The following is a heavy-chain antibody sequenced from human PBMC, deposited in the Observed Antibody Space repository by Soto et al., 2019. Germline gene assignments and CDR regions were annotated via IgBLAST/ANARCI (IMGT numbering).Heavy chain of an antibody. V-gene: IGHV1-3*01. CDR1: GYTFTSYT. CDR3: ARGPTSIAAAGPPPFEPLGY. Sequence: ASVKVSCKASGYTFTSYTMHWVRQAPGQRLEWMGRINPSGGRTTLTQKFQGRVTITRDTSASTAYMELSSLRSEDTAVYYCARGPTSIAAAGPPPFEPLGYWGQGTLVTVSS. CDR2: INPSGGRT. D-gene: IGHD6-13*01. J-gene: IGHJ4*02.